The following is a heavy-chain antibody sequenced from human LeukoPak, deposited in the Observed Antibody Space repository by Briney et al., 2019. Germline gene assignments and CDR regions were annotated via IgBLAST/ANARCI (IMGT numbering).Heavy chain of an antibody. J-gene: IGHJ3*02. D-gene: IGHD2-2*01. CDR3: AKSPYIVVVPAAMALSAFDI. CDR1: GFTFSSYG. Sequence: GGSLRLSCAASGFTFSSYGMSWVRQAPGKGLEWVSAISGSGGSTYYADSVKGRFTISRDNSKNTLYLQMNSLRAEDTAVYYCAKSPYIVVVPAAMALSAFDIWGQGTMVTVSS. CDR2: ISGSGGST. V-gene: IGHV3-23*01.